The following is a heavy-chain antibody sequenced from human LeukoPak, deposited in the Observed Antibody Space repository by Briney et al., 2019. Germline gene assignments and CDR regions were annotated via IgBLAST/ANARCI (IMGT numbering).Heavy chain of an antibody. CDR2: IKQDGSEK. Sequence: GGSLRLSCVVSGFTLSNSWMSWVRQAPGKGLEWVANIKQDGSEKYYVDSVKGRFTISRDNAKNSLYLQMSSLRAEDTAVYYCARATSAYYYPDAFDIWGQGAMVTVSS. V-gene: IGHV3-7*03. CDR3: ARATSAYYYPDAFDI. J-gene: IGHJ3*02. D-gene: IGHD3-22*01. CDR1: GFTLSNSW.